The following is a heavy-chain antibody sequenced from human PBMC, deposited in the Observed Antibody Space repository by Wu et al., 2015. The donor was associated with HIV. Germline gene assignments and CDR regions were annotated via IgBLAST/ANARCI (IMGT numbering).Heavy chain of an antibody. Sequence: QVQLVQSGAEVKKPGASVKVSCKAPGYTFTSYYMHWVRQAPGQGLEWMGIINPSGGSTSYAQKFQGRVTMTRDTSTSTVCMELSSLRSEDTAVYYCARGGLREAYYGFWSGYYMEVWGKGTTVTVSS. CDR2: INPSGGST. D-gene: IGHD3-3*01. V-gene: IGHV1-46*03. CDR3: ARGGLREAYYGFWSGYYMEV. J-gene: IGHJ6*03. CDR1: GYTFTSYY.